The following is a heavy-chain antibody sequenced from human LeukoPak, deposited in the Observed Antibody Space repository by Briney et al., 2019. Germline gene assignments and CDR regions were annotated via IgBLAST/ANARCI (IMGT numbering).Heavy chain of an antibody. CDR3: ARDRPGYCSGGSCHNWFDP. CDR1: GDSISTSNSY. V-gene: IGHV4-39*07. J-gene: IGHJ5*02. CDR2: IYYSGNT. Sequence: SETLSLTCAVSGDSISTSNSYWGWIRQPPGKGLEWIGSIYYSGNTYYNPSLKSRVTISVDTSKNQFSLKLSSVTAADTAVYYCARDRPGYCSGGSCHNWFDPWGQGTLVTVSS. D-gene: IGHD2-15*01.